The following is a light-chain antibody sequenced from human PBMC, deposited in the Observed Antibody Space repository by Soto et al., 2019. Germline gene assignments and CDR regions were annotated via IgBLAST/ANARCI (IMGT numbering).Light chain of an antibody. CDR2: DVS. V-gene: IGLV2-14*01. J-gene: IGLJ2*01. Sequence: QSALTQPASVSGSPGQSISISCTGTSTDLDGYNYVSWYQYHPGKARKLMIYDVSNRPSGISNRFSDSKSGNTASLTISGLQAEDEADYYCSSFTISRNTVIFGGGTPLAVL. CDR3: SSFTISRNTVI. CDR1: STDLDGYNY.